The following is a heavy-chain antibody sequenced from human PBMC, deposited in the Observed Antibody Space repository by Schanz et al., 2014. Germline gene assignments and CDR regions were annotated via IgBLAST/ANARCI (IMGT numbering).Heavy chain of an antibody. CDR1: GFTFSAFG. J-gene: IGHJ4*02. Sequence: QVQLVESGGGVVQPGGSLRLSCAASGFTFSAFGMHWVRQAPGKGLDWVAFIAYDGSRKYYGDSVRGRFTISRDNSRNTVYLQMNNVGVDDTATYYCVKTDAGWRFDYWGQGTLVIVSS. V-gene: IGHV3-30*02. D-gene: IGHD6-19*01. CDR2: IAYDGSRK. CDR3: VKTDAGWRFDY.